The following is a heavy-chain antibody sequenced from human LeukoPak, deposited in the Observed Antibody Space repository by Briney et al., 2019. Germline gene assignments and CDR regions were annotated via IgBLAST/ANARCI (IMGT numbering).Heavy chain of an antibody. CDR1: GFTFSSYA. CDR3: AKGAAVIFGVVYNWFDP. V-gene: IGHV3-23*01. Sequence: LPGGSLRLSCAASGFTFSSYAMSWVRQAPGKGLEWVSAISGSGGSTYYADSVKGRFTISRDNSKNTLYLQMNSLRAEDTAVYYCAKGAAVIFGVVYNWFDPWGQGTLVTVSS. D-gene: IGHD3-3*01. J-gene: IGHJ5*02. CDR2: ISGSGGST.